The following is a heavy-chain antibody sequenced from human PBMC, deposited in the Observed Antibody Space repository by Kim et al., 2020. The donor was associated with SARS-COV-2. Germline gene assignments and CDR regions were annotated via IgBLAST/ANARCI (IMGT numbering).Heavy chain of an antibody. V-gene: IGHV1-69*02. Sequence: SVKVSCKASGGTFSSYTISWVRQAPGQGLEWMGRIIPILGIANYAQKFQGRVTITADKSTSTAYMELSSLRSEDTAVYYCASLVRVVREDDAFDIWGQGTMVTVSS. CDR3: ASLVRVVREDDAFDI. CDR2: IIPILGIA. J-gene: IGHJ3*02. CDR1: GGTFSSYT. D-gene: IGHD3-10*01.